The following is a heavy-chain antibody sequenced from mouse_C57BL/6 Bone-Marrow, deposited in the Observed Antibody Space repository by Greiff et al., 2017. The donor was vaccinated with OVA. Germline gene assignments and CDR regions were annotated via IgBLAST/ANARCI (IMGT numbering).Heavy chain of an antibody. D-gene: IGHD2-1*01. CDR3: AREGLLSHFDY. Sequence: QVQLQQSGTELVKPGASVKLSCKASGYTFTSYWMHWVKQRPGQGLEWIGNINPSNGGTNYNEKFKSKATLTVDKSSSTAYMQLSSLTSEDSAVEKGAREGLLSHFDYWGQGTTLTVSS. CDR1: GYTFTSYW. V-gene: IGHV1-53*01. CDR2: INPSNGGT. J-gene: IGHJ2*01.